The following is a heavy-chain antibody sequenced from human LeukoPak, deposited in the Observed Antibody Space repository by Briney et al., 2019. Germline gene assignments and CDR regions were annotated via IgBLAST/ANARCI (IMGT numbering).Heavy chain of an antibody. V-gene: IGHV4-59*08. J-gene: IGHJ4*02. CDR2: IYYSGST. CDR3: ARWSGSNDPYYFDY. Sequence: SETLSLTCTVSGGSISSYYWSWIRQPPGKGLEWIGYIYYSGSTNYNPSLKSRVTISVDTSKNQFSLKLSSVTAADTAVYYCARWSGSNDPYYFDYWGQGTLVTVSS. CDR1: GGSISSYY. D-gene: IGHD1-1*01.